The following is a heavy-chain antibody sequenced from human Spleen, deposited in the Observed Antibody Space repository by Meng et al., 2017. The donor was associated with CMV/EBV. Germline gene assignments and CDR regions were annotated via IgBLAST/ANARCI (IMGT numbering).Heavy chain of an antibody. CDR1: RGSISSSSYY. CDR2: IYDSGST. V-gene: IGHV4-39*07. CDR3: ARGPPNPLDTFYYDRSGSGAFDI. J-gene: IGHJ3*02. D-gene: IGHD3-22*01. Sequence: SETLSLTCTVSRGSISSSSYYWGWIRQPPGKGLEWTGSIYDSGSTYDNPSLKSRVTISLDRSKNQFSLKLSSVTAADTAVYYCARGPPNPLDTFYYDRSGSGAFDIWGQGTMVTVSS.